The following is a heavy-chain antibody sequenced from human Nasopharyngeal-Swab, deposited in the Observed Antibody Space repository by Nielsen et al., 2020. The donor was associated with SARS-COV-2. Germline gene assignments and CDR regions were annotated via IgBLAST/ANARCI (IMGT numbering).Heavy chain of an antibody. V-gene: IGHV3-23*01. D-gene: IGHD3-3*01. CDR2: ISGSGGST. Sequence: GGSLRLSCAASGFTFSNYAMSWVRQAPGKGLEWVSAISGSGGSTYYADSVKGRFTISRDNSKNTLYLQMGSLRAEDTAVYYCAKDARYDFWSGYYFDYWGQGTLVTVSS. J-gene: IGHJ4*02. CDR1: GFTFSNYA. CDR3: AKDARYDFWSGYYFDY.